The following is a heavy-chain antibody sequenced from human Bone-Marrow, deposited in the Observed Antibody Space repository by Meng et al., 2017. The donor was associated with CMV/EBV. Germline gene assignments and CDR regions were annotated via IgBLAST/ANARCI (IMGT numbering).Heavy chain of an antibody. J-gene: IGHJ4*02. Sequence: GESLKISCAASGFTFTSYAMHWVRQAPGKGLEWVAVISYDGSNKYYADSVKGRFTISRDNAKNSLYLQMNSLRAEDTAMYYCARTYDFWSGTDYWGQGTLVTVSS. V-gene: IGHV3-30*04. CDR1: GFTFTSYA. D-gene: IGHD3-3*01. CDR3: ARTYDFWSGTDY. CDR2: ISYDGSNK.